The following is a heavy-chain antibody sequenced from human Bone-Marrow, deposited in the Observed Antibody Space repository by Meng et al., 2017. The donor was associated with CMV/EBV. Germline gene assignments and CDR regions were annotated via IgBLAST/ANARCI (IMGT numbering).Heavy chain of an antibody. Sequence: SETLSLTCTVSGYSISSGYYWGWIRQPPGKGLEWIGSIYHSGSTYYNPSLKSRVTISVDTSKNQFSLKLSSVTAADTAVYYCARATGSFGDYAYWGQGILVTVSS. D-gene: IGHD4-17*01. CDR2: IYHSGST. V-gene: IGHV4-38-2*02. J-gene: IGHJ4*02. CDR1: GYSISSGYY. CDR3: ARATGSFGDYAY.